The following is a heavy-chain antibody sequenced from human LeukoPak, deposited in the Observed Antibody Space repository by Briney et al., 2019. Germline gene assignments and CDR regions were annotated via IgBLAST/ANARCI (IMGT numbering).Heavy chain of an antibody. CDR2: ISWNSDSV. CDR1: GFTFDDYA. D-gene: IGHD1-26*01. CDR3: AKGDTTGWSVSAFDI. V-gene: IGHV3-9*01. Sequence: HPGGSLRLSCAASGFTFDDYAMHWVRQTGKGLEGVSGISWNSDSVGYAESVQGRFTTSRDNGKNSLYLQMNSLRTEDTALYYCAKGDTTGWSVSAFDIWGRGTMVTVSS. J-gene: IGHJ3*02.